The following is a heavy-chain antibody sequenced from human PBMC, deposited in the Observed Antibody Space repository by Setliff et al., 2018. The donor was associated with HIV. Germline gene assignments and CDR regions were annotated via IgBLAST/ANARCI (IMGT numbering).Heavy chain of an antibody. V-gene: IGHV4-31*03. CDR2: IYYSGST. Sequence: SETLSLTCTVSGGSISSGGYYWSWIRQHPGKGLEWIGYIYYSGSTYYNPSLKSRVSISVDTSNNQFSLKLSSVTAADTAMYYCARDICTSTSCPSGWSDPWGQGTLVTVSS. CDR3: ARDICTSTSCPSGWSDP. CDR1: GGSISSGGYY. J-gene: IGHJ5*02. D-gene: IGHD2-2*01.